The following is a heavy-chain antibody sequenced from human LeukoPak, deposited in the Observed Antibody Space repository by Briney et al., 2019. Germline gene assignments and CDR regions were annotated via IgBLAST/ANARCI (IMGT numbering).Heavy chain of an antibody. CDR1: GGSISGSSYY. V-gene: IGHV4-61*01. CDR3: ARDHGMATSYWYFDL. CDR2: IYYSGST. J-gene: IGHJ2*01. Sequence: SETLSLTCTVSGGSISGSSYYWGWIRQPPGKGLEWIGYIYYSGSTNYNPPLKSRVTISVDTSKNQFSLKLSSVTAADTAVYYCARDHGMATSYWYFDLWGRGTLVTVSS. D-gene: IGHD5-24*01.